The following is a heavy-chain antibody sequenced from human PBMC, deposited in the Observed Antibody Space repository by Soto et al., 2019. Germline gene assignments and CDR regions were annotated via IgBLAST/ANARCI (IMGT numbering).Heavy chain of an antibody. V-gene: IGHV4-4*02. J-gene: IGHJ4*02. Sequence: QVQLQESGPGLVKPSGTLSLTCAVSSGSISSNNWWSWVRQPPGKGLEWIGEIYHSGTTYYNPSLKSRVTISVDKSKNQFSLNLSSVTAADTAVYYCARVSMTTVTTFDYWGQGTLVTVSS. D-gene: IGHD4-17*01. CDR2: IYHSGTT. CDR1: SGSISSNNW. CDR3: ARVSMTTVTTFDY.